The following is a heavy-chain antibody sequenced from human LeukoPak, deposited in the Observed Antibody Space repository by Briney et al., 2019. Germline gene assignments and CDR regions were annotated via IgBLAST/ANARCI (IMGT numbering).Heavy chain of an antibody. Sequence: GESLKISCKSSGYSFTSYSIGWVRQMPGKGLEWMGIIYPDDSDTRYSPSFQGQVTISADKSISTAYLQWSSLKASDTAMYYCASSNDYGPDSNYFDSWGQGTLVTVSS. CDR1: GYSFTSYS. D-gene: IGHD4-17*01. CDR2: IYPDDSDT. V-gene: IGHV5-51*01. CDR3: ASSNDYGPDSNYFDS. J-gene: IGHJ4*02.